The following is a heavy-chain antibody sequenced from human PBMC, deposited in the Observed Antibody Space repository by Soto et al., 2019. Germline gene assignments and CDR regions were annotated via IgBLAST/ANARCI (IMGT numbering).Heavy chain of an antibody. CDR1: GYIFSDYY. CDR2: ISPNTGDS. CDR3: ARNRHTSGCDYFDC. J-gene: IGHJ4*02. D-gene: IGHD3-3*01. Sequence: QVQLVQSGAEIKKPGASVKVSCKTSGYIFSDYYIHWVRQAPGQVLEWMGRISPNTGDSHYAQGFQGKVTMTRDKSTNTVYMELTRLTTGDTAIFFCARNRHTSGCDYFDCWGQGTPVSVSS. V-gene: IGHV1-2*06.